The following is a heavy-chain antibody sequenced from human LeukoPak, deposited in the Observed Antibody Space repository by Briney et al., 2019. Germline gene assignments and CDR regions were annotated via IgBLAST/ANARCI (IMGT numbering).Heavy chain of an antibody. D-gene: IGHD3-22*01. V-gene: IGHV1-69*04. CDR1: GGTFSSYA. Sequence: ASVKVSCKASGGTFSSYATSWVRQAPGQGLEWMGRIIPILGIANYAQKFQGRVTITADKSTSTAYMELSSLRSEDTAVYYCARRSYDSSGYYPYYFDYWGQGTLVTVSS. CDR2: IIPILGIA. CDR3: ARRSYDSSGYYPYYFDY. J-gene: IGHJ4*02.